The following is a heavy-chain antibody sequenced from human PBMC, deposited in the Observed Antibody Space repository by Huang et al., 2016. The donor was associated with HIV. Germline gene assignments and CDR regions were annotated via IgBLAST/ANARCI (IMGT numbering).Heavy chain of an antibody. D-gene: IGHD3-10*01. CDR1: GFAFGNNA. J-gene: IGHJ4*02. CDR3: ASAPARALSYFDN. Sequence: QVLLVESGGGVVQPGKSLRLSFTASGFAFGNNAMHWVRQAPGKGLDWVAVVSVDGSQPYLAYSVNDRFTISRDNSKSTLFLQMSSLRPDDTAVYYCASAPARALSYFDNWGQGTLVTVSS. CDR2: VSVDGSQP. V-gene: IGHV3-30*15.